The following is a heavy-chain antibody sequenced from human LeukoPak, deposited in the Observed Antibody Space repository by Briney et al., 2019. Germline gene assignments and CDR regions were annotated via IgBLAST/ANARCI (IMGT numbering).Heavy chain of an antibody. CDR2: INPSGGGT. Sequence: ASVKVSCKASGYTFTTYYIRWVRQAPGQGLEWMGIINPSGGGTSYAQKFQGRVTMTRDTSTSTVYMELSSLRSEDTAVYYCVRGAGYSGSLWGGFDYWGQGTLVTVSS. CDR3: VRGAGYSGSLWGGFDY. D-gene: IGHD6-13*01. J-gene: IGHJ4*02. V-gene: IGHV1-46*01. CDR1: GYTFTTYY.